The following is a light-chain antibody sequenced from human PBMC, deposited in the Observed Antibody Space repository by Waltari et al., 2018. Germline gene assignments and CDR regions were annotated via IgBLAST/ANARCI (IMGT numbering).Light chain of an antibody. J-gene: IGLJ2*01. CDR1: SSDVGNYNL. V-gene: IGLV2-23*01. CDR3: GSYAGGYTQVV. Sequence: QSALTQPASVSGSPGQSITISCIGTSSDVGNYNLVSWYQQHPGKAPKVIIYEDSKRASGVSNRCSGSKSGNTASLTTPGLQAEDESDYPCGSYAGGYTQVVFGGGTKLTVL. CDR2: EDS.